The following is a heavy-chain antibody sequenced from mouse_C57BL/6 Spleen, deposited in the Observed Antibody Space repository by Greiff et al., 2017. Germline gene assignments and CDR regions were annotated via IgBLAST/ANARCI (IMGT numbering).Heavy chain of an antibody. CDR1: GFTFSSYG. CDR3: ARLGTDWYFDV. V-gene: IGHV5-6*02. Sequence: DVKLQESGGDLVKPGGSLKLSCAASGFTFSSYGMSWVRQTPDKRLEWVATISSGGSYTYYPDSVKGRFTISRDNAKNTLYLQMSSLKSEDTAMYYCARLGTDWYFDVWGTGTTVTVSS. J-gene: IGHJ1*03. D-gene: IGHD4-1*01. CDR2: ISSGGSYT.